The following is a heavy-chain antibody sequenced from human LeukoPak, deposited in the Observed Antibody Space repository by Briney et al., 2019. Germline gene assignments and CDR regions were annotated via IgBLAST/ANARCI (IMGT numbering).Heavy chain of an antibody. J-gene: IGHJ4*02. D-gene: IGHD3-22*01. V-gene: IGHV3-74*01. Sequence: GGSLRLSCAASGFPFSYYSMHWVRQAPGKGLEWVSRINGDGSTTNYAESVKGRFVISRDNAKNTVYLQMNSLRAEDTAVYYCARDLELTYYDSSGHDYWGQGTLVTVSS. CDR1: GFPFSYYS. CDR2: INGDGSTT. CDR3: ARDLELTYYDSSGHDY.